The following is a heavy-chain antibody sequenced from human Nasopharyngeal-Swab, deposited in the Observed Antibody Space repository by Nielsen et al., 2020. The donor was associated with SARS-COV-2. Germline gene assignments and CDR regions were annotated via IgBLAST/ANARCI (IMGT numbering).Heavy chain of an antibody. CDR3: ARQFRGYYDSSGPLSWSDP. D-gene: IGHD3-22*01. V-gene: IGHV5-10-1*01. J-gene: IGHJ5*02. CDR2: IDPSDSYT. Sequence: VRQMPGKGLEWMGRIDPSDSYTNYSPSFQGHVTISADKSISTAYLQWSSLKASDTAMYYCARQFRGYYDSSGPLSWSDPWGQGTLVTVSS.